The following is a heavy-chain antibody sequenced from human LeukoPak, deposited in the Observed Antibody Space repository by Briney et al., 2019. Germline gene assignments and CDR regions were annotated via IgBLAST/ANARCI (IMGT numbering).Heavy chain of an antibody. D-gene: IGHD3-10*01. CDR2: INSDGSST. J-gene: IGHJ5*02. Sequence: GGSLRLSCAASGFTFSSYWMHWVRQAPGKGLVWASRINSDGSSTSYADSVKGRFTISRDNAKNTLYLQMNSLRAEDTAAYYCARDRVRGFGYYGSGSYYNWFDPWGQGTLVTVSS. CDR3: ARDRVRGFGYYGSGSYYNWFDP. V-gene: IGHV3-74*01. CDR1: GFTFSSYW.